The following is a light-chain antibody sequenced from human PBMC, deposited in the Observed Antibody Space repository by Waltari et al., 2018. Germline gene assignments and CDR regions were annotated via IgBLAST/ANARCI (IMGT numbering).Light chain of an antibody. CDR1: QSISTY. Sequence: IQMTQSPSSLSASVGDRVTITCRASQSISTYLNWYQQKPGKAPKLLIYAESGLQGDVPSRFSGSGSGTHFTLTISRLQPEDFATYYCQQSYSSPRGFTFGPGTKVDLK. CDR2: AES. V-gene: IGKV1-39*01. CDR3: QQSYSSPRGFT. J-gene: IGKJ3*01.